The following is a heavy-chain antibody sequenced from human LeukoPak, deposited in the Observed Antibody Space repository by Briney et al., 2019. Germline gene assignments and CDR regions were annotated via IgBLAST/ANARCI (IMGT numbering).Heavy chain of an antibody. J-gene: IGHJ4*02. CDR2: IKQDGSEK. CDR3: VILIAAAGTPLRF. D-gene: IGHD6-13*01. CDR1: GFTFSTYW. Sequence: PGGSLRLSCAASGFTFSTYWMTWVRQAPGKGLEWVGNIKQDGSEKYYVDSVKGRFTISRDNAKNSLYLQMYSLRAEDTAVYYCVILIAAAGTPLRFWGQGTLVAVSS. V-gene: IGHV3-7*03.